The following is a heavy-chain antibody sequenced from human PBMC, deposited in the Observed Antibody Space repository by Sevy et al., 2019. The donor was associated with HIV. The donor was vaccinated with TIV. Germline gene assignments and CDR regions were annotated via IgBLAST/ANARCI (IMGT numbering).Heavy chain of an antibody. J-gene: IGHJ4*02. Sequence: GGSLRLSCAASGFTFSNYGMYWVRQAPGKGLEWVAFVRFDGRTQYYADSVRGRFTISRDDSKNILYLQMGSLKVEDTAIYYCAKPHLSEAGAGYFDYWGQGTLVTVSS. CDR3: AKPHLSEAGAGYFDY. V-gene: IGHV3-30*02. CDR1: GFTFSNYG. CDR2: VRFDGRTQ. D-gene: IGHD6-13*01.